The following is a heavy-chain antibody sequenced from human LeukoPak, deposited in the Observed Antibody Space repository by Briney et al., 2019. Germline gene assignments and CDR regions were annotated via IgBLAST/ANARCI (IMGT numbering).Heavy chain of an antibody. D-gene: IGHD2/OR15-2a*01. CDR1: GFTIDNYA. V-gene: IGHV3-43*02. Sequence: PGGSLRLSCEASGFTIDNYALHWVGQAPGKGLEWVSLIGGDGDGTKYADSVKGRFTISRDNSKNSLYLQMDSLRTEDTALYYCAKGISKGAYLVDYWGQGTLVTVSS. CDR2: IGGDGDGT. CDR3: AKGISKGAYLVDY. J-gene: IGHJ4*02.